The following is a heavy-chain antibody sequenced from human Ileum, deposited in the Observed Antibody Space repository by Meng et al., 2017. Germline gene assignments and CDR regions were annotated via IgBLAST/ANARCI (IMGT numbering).Heavy chain of an antibody. V-gene: IGHV3-64*01. D-gene: IGHD3-10*01. CDR2: INSDGVHT. CDR1: GFPFSAYT. CDR3: ARDFDLVRAVGLVGY. J-gene: IGHJ4*02. Sequence: GGSLKISFAASGFPFSAYTMHWVRQAPGKGLEYVADINSDGVHTFYTNYLKGRFTISRDDSKSTQYLQMGSLRADDTAVYYCARDFDLVRAVGLVGYWGQGTLVTVSS.